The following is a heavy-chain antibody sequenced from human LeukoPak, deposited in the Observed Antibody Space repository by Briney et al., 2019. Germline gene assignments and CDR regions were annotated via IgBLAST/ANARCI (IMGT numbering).Heavy chain of an antibody. Sequence: PGGSLRLSRAASGFTFSSHAMHWVRQAPGKGLEWVAVISYDGSKKYYADSVKGRFTISRDNSNNTMYLQMNSLRAEDTAVYYCARDVTTMILVNDAFDIWGQGTMVAVSS. CDR2: ISYDGSKK. CDR1: GFTFSSHA. J-gene: IGHJ3*02. D-gene: IGHD3-22*01. V-gene: IGHV3-30*04. CDR3: ARDVTTMILVNDAFDI.